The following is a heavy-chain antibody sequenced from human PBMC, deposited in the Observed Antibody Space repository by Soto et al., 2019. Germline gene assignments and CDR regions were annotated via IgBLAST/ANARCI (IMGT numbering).Heavy chain of an antibody. J-gene: IGHJ2*01. V-gene: IGHV3-23*01. CDR1: GCTFSNYA. CDR2: IHGGGDYT. Sequence: VQVLESGGGLVQPGGSLRLSCAASGCTFSNYAMSWVRQAPGTWLEWVSTIHGGGDYTHYPDSVKGRFTISRDNSRNTLFLQMKRRRAEDTAVYYCAKNRGSGGYTNWNFDVWGRGTLVTVSS. D-gene: IGHD1-26*01. CDR3: AKNRGSGGYTNWNFDV.